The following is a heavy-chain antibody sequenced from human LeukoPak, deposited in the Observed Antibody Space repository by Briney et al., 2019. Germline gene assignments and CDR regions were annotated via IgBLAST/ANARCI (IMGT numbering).Heavy chain of an antibody. J-gene: IGHJ4*02. CDR1: VGSFSGYY. Sequence: SETLYLTCAVYVGSFSGYYWTWIRQAPGKGLEWIGEIDHSGSTKYNPSLKGRVTMSVDTSKNQFSLKLTSVTAADTAVYYCARAGQSNWNYDYWGPGTLVTVSS. D-gene: IGHD1-7*01. V-gene: IGHV4-34*01. CDR2: IDHSGST. CDR3: ARAGQSNWNYDY.